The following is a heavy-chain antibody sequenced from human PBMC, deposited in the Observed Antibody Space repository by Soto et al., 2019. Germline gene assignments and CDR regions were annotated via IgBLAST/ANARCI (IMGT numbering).Heavy chain of an antibody. J-gene: IGHJ6*03. V-gene: IGHV4-4*02. Sequence: SETLSLTCAVSSGSISSSNWWSWVRQPPGKGLEWIGEIYHSGSTNYNPSLKSRVTISVDKSKNQFSLKLSSVTAADTAVYYCARGAHAPDPQASTSTDYMDVWGKGTTVTVSS. CDR3: ARGAHAPDPQASTSTDYMDV. CDR2: IYHSGST. D-gene: IGHD2-2*01. CDR1: SGSISSSNW.